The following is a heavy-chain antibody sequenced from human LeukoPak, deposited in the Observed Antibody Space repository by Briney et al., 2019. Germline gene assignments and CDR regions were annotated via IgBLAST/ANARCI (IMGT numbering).Heavy chain of an antibody. Sequence: GGSLRLSCTASGFNFQSYHMNWVRQAPGKGPEWVSSISSTSTSMYYADSVKGRFTISRDNAKNSLYLQMNSLRAEDTAVYYCAREVVIFPDYYYYGMDVWGQGTTVTVSS. V-gene: IGHV3-21*04. CDR2: ISSTSTSM. CDR3: AREVVIFPDYYYYGMDV. CDR1: GFNFQSYH. D-gene: IGHD3-9*01. J-gene: IGHJ6*02.